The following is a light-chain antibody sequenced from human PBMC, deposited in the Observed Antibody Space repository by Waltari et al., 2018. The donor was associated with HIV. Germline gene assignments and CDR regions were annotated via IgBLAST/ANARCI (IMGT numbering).Light chain of an antibody. Sequence: EIVLTQSPGTLSLSPGERATLSCRASQSVSSKYLAWYQQNPGQTPRLLIHGASSRAAGIPDRFSGSGSGTDFTLTISRLEPEDFAVYYCQQYGSSLPLTFGGGTKVEIK. V-gene: IGKV3-20*01. J-gene: IGKJ4*01. CDR1: QSVSSKY. CDR3: QQYGSSLPLT. CDR2: GAS.